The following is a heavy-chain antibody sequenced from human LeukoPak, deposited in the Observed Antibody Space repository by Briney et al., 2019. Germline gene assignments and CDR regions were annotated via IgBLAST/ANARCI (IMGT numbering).Heavy chain of an antibody. J-gene: IGHJ4*02. D-gene: IGHD2-21*01. Sequence: PSETLSLTCALSGNSISKTSFWGGIRPPPGEELEWIGRIYNSASTHYHPTPQSPFTISGDTSNNHFPLKWSSVTAADTAVVYWAKNSRRNYFDYRGEGTPFSVS. CDR2: IYNSAST. CDR3: AKNSRRNYFDY. CDR1: GNSISKTSF. V-gene: IGHV4-38-2*01.